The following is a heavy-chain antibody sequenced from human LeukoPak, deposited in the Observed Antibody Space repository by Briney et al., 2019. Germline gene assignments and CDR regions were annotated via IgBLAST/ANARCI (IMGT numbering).Heavy chain of an antibody. CDR3: ARDYVGYVGYFLSDY. V-gene: IGHV3-23*01. Sequence: PGGSLRLSCSASGFTFNNYAMNWVRQAPGKGLEWVSSISGGGETTYYADSAKGRFTISRDNSQNTLYLQMNSLRAEDTAVYYCARDYVGYVGYFLSDYWGQGALVTVSS. J-gene: IGHJ4*02. CDR1: GFTFNNYA. D-gene: IGHD4-17*01. CDR2: ISGGGETT.